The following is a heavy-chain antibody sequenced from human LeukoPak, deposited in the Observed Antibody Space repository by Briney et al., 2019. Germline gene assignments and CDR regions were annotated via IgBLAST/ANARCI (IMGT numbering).Heavy chain of an antibody. CDR3: ARPAYRGSYYDAFDI. J-gene: IGHJ3*02. CDR1: GFTFSSYA. D-gene: IGHD1-26*01. V-gene: IGHV4-39*01. CDR2: IYYSGST. Sequence: PGGSLRLSCAASGFTFSSYAMNWIRQPPGKGLEWIGSIYYSGSTYYNPSLKSRVTISVDTSKNKFSLKLNSVTAADTAVYYCARPAYRGSYYDAFDIWGQGTMVTVSS.